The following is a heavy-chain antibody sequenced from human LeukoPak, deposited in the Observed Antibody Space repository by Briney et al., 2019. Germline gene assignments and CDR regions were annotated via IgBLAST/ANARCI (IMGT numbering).Heavy chain of an antibody. D-gene: IGHD5-18*01. Sequence: SETLSLTCTVFGGSISTGSYYWGWIRQPPGKGLEWIGEINHSGSTNYNPSLKSRVTISVDTSKNQFSLKLSSVTAADTAVYYCAGFVDSELYFDYWGQGTLVTVSS. CDR3: AGFVDSELYFDY. V-gene: IGHV4-39*07. CDR1: GGSISTGSYY. CDR2: INHSGST. J-gene: IGHJ4*02.